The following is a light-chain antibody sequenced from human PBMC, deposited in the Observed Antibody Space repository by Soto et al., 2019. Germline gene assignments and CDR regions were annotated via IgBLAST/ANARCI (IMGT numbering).Light chain of an antibody. CDR1: QGISNY. J-gene: IGKJ4*01. V-gene: IGKV1-27*01. Sequence: DIQLENSPAFLAASVGDRVTITCRASQGISNYLAWYQQKPGKVPKLLIYVASTLQSGVPSRFSGSGSGTDFTLTIISLQPEDVATYYCQKYNSVPLTFGGGTKVE. CDR2: VAS. CDR3: QKYNSVPLT.